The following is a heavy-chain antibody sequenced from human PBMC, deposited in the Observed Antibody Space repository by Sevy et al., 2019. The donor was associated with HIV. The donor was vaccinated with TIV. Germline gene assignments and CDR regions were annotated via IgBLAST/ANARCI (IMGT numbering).Heavy chain of an antibody. D-gene: IGHD3-22*01. Sequence: ASVKVSCKASGYTFTGYYMHWVRQAPGQGLEWMGWINPNSGGTNYAQKFQGRVTMTRDTSISTAYMELSRLRSDDTAVYYCARDRRTYYYDSSGYYHDYWGQGTLATVSS. CDR1: GYTFTGYY. V-gene: IGHV1-2*02. CDR2: INPNSGGT. CDR3: ARDRRTYYYDSSGYYHDY. J-gene: IGHJ4*02.